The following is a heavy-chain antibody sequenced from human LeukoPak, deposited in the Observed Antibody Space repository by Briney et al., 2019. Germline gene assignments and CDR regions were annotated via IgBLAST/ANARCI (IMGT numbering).Heavy chain of an antibody. CDR2: ISYSGTT. CDR3: ARRTSSSSFWYFDL. D-gene: IGHD6-6*01. CDR1: GGSISSYY. J-gene: IGHJ2*01. Sequence: PSETLSLTCAVSGGSISSYYWSWIRQPPGNGLEWIGYISYSGTTNYKPSLKSRVTISVDTSKNQCSLKLSSVTAADTAVYYCARRTSSSSFWYFDLWGRGSLVTVSS. V-gene: IGHV4-59*08.